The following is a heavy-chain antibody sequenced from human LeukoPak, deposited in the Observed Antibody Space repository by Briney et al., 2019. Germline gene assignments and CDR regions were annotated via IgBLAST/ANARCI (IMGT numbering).Heavy chain of an antibody. CDR1: GFTFSSYA. D-gene: IGHD1-26*01. CDR2: ISSSGSTI. CDR3: ARAKRGSAFGI. J-gene: IGHJ3*02. V-gene: IGHV3-48*04. Sequence: QSGGSLRLSCAASGFTFSSYAMHWVRQAPGKGLEWVSYISSSGSTIYYADSVKGRFTISRDNAKNSLYLQMNSLRAEDTAVYYCARAKRGSAFGIWGQGTMVTVYS.